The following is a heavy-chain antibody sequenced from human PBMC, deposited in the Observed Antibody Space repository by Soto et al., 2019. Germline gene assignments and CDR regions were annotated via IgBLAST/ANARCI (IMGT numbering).Heavy chain of an antibody. V-gene: IGHV1-3*01. Sequence: ASVKVSCKASGYTFTSYAMHWVRQAPGQGLEWMGWINAGNGNTKYSQKFQGRVTITRDTSASTAYMELSSLRSEDTAVYYCAISLVPGIAAAGLIGAFDIWGQGTMVTVPS. D-gene: IGHD6-13*01. CDR3: AISLVPGIAAAGLIGAFDI. CDR2: INAGNGNT. CDR1: GYTFTSYA. J-gene: IGHJ3*02.